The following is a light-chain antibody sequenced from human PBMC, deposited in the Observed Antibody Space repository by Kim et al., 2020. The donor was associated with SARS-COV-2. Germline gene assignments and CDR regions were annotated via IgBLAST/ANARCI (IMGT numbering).Light chain of an antibody. Sequence: DIVLTQSPGTLSLLPGERASLSCRASQIVGSDYLAWYQQKSGQAPRLLIYAASNRASGIPDRFSGSGSATDFTLTISRLEPEDFAVYYCQQYGSSPPLYTFGQGTKLEI. J-gene: IGKJ2*01. CDR1: QIVGSDY. V-gene: IGKV3-20*01. CDR3: QQYGSSPPLYT. CDR2: AAS.